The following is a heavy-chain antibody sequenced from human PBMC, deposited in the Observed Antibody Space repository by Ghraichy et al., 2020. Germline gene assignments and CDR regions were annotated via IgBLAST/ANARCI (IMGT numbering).Heavy chain of an antibody. CDR3: AGGPGGYYVP. CDR2: IYSGGGT. V-gene: IGHV3-53*01. CDR1: DFTVSNNY. J-gene: IGHJ5*02. Sequence: GGSLRLSCAASDFTVSNNYMAWFRLAPGKGLEWVSVIYSGGGTFYAGSVKGRFTISRDYSQNTLYLQMSSLRAEDTAVYYCAGGPGGYYVPWVQGTQFTVSS. D-gene: IGHD3-3*01.